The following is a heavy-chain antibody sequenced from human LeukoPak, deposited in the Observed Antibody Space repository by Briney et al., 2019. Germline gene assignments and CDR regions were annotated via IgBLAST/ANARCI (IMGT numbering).Heavy chain of an antibody. CDR3: ARDLGGYSYGYFFDY. J-gene: IGHJ4*02. CDR2: ISSSSSYI. CDR1: GFTFSSYS. Sequence: PGGSLRLSCAASGFTFSSYSMNWVRQAPGKGLEWVSYISSSSSYIYYADSVKGRFTISRDNAKNSLYLQMNSLRAEDTAVYYCARDLGGYSYGYFFDYWGQGTLVTVSS. D-gene: IGHD5-18*01. V-gene: IGHV3-21*05.